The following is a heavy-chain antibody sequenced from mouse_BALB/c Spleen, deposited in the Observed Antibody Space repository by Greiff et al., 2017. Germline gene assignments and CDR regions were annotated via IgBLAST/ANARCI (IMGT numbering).Heavy chain of an antibody. Sequence: QVQLKQPGAELVKPGTSVKLSCKASGYNFTSYWINWVKLRPGQGLEWIGDIYPGSGSTNYNEKFKSKATLTVDTSSSTAYMQLSSLASEDSALYYCARSTAPAWFAYWGQGTLVTVSA. CDR3: ARSTAPAWFAY. CDR2: IYPGSGST. D-gene: IGHD1-2*01. V-gene: IGHV1-55*01. J-gene: IGHJ3*01. CDR1: GYNFTSYW.